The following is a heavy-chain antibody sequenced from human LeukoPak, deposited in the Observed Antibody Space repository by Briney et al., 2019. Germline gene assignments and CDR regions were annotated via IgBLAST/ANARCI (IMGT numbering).Heavy chain of an antibody. CDR3: ARGAQGITGTPIPIYYYYYYMDV. CDR1: GGTFSSYA. CDR2: IIPIFGTA. V-gene: IGHV1-69*05. Sequence: ASVKVSCKASGGTFSSYAISWLRQAPGQGLEWMGGIIPIFGTANYAQKFQGRVTITTDESTSTAYMELSRLRSEDTAVYYCARGAQGITGTPIPIYYYYYYMDVWGKGTTVTVSS. J-gene: IGHJ6*03. D-gene: IGHD1-7*01.